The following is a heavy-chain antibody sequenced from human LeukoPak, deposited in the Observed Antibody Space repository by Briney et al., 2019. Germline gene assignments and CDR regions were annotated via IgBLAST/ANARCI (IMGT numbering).Heavy chain of an antibody. D-gene: IGHD6-19*01. V-gene: IGHV4-61*01. CDR2: IYYSGST. CDR1: GGSISSSSYY. CDR3: AASSSGWPNYFDY. Sequence: SETLSLTCTVSGGSISSSSYYWSWIRQPPGKGLEWIGYIYYSGSTNYNPSLKSRVTISVDTSKNQFSLKLSSVTAADTAVYYCAASSSGWPNYFDYWGQGTLVTVSS. J-gene: IGHJ4*02.